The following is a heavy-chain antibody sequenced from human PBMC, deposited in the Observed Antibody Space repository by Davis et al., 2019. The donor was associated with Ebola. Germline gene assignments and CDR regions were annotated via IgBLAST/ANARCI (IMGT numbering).Heavy chain of an antibody. D-gene: IGHD5-12*01. CDR3: AKVLQATNILATTYYYYALDV. CDR1: GFTFSSYA. Sequence: GSLRLSCAASGFTFSSYAMTWVRQAPGKGLEWVSGITGSDGSTYCADSVKGRFTISRDNSKNTLYLQMNGLRAEDTAVYYCAKVLQATNILATTYYYYALDVWGQGTTVTVS. J-gene: IGHJ6*02. V-gene: IGHV3-23*01. CDR2: ITGSDGST.